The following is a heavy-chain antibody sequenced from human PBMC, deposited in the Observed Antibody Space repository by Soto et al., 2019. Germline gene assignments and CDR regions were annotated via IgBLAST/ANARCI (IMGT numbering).Heavy chain of an antibody. D-gene: IGHD3-10*01. J-gene: IGHJ6*03. Sequence: ASVKVSCKASGYTFTSYDINWVRQATGQGLEWMGWMNPNSGNTGYAQKFQGRVTMTRNTSISTAYMELSSLRSEDTAVYYCARAGSGSYESDYYYYYMDVWGKGTTVTVSS. CDR1: GYTFTSYD. V-gene: IGHV1-8*01. CDR2: MNPNSGNT. CDR3: ARAGSGSYESDYYYYYMDV.